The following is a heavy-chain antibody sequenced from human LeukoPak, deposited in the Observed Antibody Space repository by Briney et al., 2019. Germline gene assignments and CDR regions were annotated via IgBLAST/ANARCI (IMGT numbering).Heavy chain of an antibody. V-gene: IGHV1-18*01. Sequence: ASVKVSCKASGYTFINYGITWVRQAPGQGLEWMRWISAYNGNTNYAQKLQGRVTMTADTSTSTAYMELGSLRSDDTAIYYCSRDYYSGSYYGDYWGQGTLVTVSS. CDR2: ISAYNGNT. CDR1: GYTFINYG. J-gene: IGHJ4*02. D-gene: IGHD1-26*01. CDR3: SRDYYSGSYYGDY.